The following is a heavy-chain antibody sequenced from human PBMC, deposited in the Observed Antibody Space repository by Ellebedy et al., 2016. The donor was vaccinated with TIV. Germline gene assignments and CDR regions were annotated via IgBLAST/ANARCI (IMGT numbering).Heavy chain of an antibody. CDR1: GFSFRSYW. D-gene: IGHD4-17*01. Sequence: PGGSLRLSCEASGFSFRSYWMSWVRQAPGKGLEWLANIYQDGSEQFYVDSVKGRFTISRDNAKNSVYLHMNSLRAEDTAGYYCARRGSYGDYSVQVNSWFDLWGQGTLVTVSS. V-gene: IGHV3-7*01. J-gene: IGHJ5*02. CDR2: IYQDGSEQ. CDR3: ARRGSYGDYSVQVNSWFDL.